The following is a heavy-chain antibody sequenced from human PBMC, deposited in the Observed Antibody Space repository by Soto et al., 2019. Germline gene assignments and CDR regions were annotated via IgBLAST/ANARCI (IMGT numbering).Heavy chain of an antibody. Sequence: ASVKVSCKASGYTFSSYYMHWVRQAPGKGLEWMGGSDPEDGETIYAQKFQGRVTMTEDTSTDTAYMELSSLRSEDTAVYYCAKENIAVAGLDYWGQGTLVTVSS. CDR2: SDPEDGET. CDR1: GYTFSSYY. V-gene: IGHV1-24*01. D-gene: IGHD6-19*01. CDR3: AKENIAVAGLDY. J-gene: IGHJ4*02.